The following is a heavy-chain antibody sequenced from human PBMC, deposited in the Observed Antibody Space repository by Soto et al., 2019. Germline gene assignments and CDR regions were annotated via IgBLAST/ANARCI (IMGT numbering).Heavy chain of an antibody. Sequence: QITLKESGPTLVKPTQTLTLTCTFSGFSLSTSGVGVGWIRQPPGKALEWLALIYWDDDKRYSPSLKSRLNITKDTSKNQVVLTMTTMDPVDTATYYCAHYYNGNYVRWFDPWGQGTLVTVCS. CDR1: GFSLSTSGVG. J-gene: IGHJ5*02. D-gene: IGHD1-7*01. CDR2: IYWDDDK. V-gene: IGHV2-5*02. CDR3: AHYYNGNYVRWFDP.